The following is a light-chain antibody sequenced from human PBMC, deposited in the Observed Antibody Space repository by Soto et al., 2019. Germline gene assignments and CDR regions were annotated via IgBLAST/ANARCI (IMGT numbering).Light chain of an antibody. CDR3: QPYNNWPLT. J-gene: IGKJ4*01. CDR2: DTS. V-gene: IGKV3-15*01. CDR1: ETVSTN. Sequence: ETVLTQSPATLSVSPGERVTLSCRASETVSTNLAWYQQRPGQAPRLLIYDTSTRATGVPTRLSGSRSGAEFTLTINSLQSEDFAVYYCQPYNNWPLTFGGGTKVDIK.